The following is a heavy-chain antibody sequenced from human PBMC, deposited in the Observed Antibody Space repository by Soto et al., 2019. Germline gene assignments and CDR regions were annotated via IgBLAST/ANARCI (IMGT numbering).Heavy chain of an antibody. CDR2: IIPILGIA. D-gene: IGHD3-22*01. CDR1: GGTFSSYT. J-gene: IGHJ5*02. Sequence: QVQLVQSGAEVKKPGSSVKVSCKASGGTFSSYTISWVRQAPGQGLAWRGRIIPILGIATYAHNFQVRVTITADKPTSTAYMELSSLRSEDTAVYYCLHSSQNWFDPWGQGTLVTVSS. CDR3: LHSSQNWFDP. V-gene: IGHV1-69*02.